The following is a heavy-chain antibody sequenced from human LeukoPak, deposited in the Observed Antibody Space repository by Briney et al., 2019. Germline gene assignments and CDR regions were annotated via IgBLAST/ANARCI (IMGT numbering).Heavy chain of an antibody. CDR2: IYYSGST. CDR1: GGSINGYY. Sequence: PSETLSLTCTVSGGSINGYYWGWIRQPPGKGLEWIGSIYYSGSTYYNPSLKSRVTISVDTSKNQFSLKLSSVTAADTAVYYCARGLQLTFGGVIVIPHAFDIWGQGTMVTVSS. CDR3: ARGLQLTFGGVIVIPHAFDI. J-gene: IGHJ3*02. V-gene: IGHV4-39*07. D-gene: IGHD3-16*02.